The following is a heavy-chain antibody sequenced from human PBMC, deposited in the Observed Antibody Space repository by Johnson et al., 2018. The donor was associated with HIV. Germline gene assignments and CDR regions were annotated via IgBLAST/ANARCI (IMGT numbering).Heavy chain of an antibody. D-gene: IGHD3-3*01. CDR2: IGSAGDT. CDR1: GFTFSSYA. J-gene: IGHJ3*02. V-gene: IGHV3-13*01. Sequence: VQLVESGGGVVQPGRSLSLSCAASGFTFSSYAMNWVRQAPGEGLEWVSAIGSAGDTYYPGSVKGRFTISRENAKNSLYLQMNSLRVEDTAVYYCAREQATLFFRASGAAFNIWGRGTTVTVSS. CDR3: AREQATLFFRASGAAFNI.